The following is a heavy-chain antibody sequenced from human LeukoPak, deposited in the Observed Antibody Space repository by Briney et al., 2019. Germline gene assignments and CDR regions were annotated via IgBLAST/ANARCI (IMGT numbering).Heavy chain of an antibody. CDR3: AKDHWYSSSWYGFDY. CDR2: IYSGGST. D-gene: IGHD6-13*01. Sequence: GGSLRLSCAASGFTVSSNYMSWVRQAPGKGLEWVSVIYSGGSTYYADSVKGRFTISRDNSKNTLYLQMNSLRAEDTAVYYCAKDHWYSSSWYGFDYWGQGTLVTVSS. V-gene: IGHV3-53*05. J-gene: IGHJ4*02. CDR1: GFTVSSNY.